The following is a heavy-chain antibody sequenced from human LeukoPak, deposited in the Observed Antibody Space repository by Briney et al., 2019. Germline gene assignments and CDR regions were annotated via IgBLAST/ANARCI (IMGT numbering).Heavy chain of an antibody. J-gene: IGHJ4*02. D-gene: IGHD5-18*01. CDR3: ARDAGYNYGWVGDY. V-gene: IGHV5-51*01. CDR2: IYPADSDT. CDR1: GYAFPSYW. Sequence: GESLKISYKGSGYAFPSYWIAWVRQMPGKGLEWLGIIYPADSDTRYSPSFQGQVTISADKSISTAYLQWSSLKASDTAMYYCARDAGYNYGWVGDYWGQGTLVTVSS.